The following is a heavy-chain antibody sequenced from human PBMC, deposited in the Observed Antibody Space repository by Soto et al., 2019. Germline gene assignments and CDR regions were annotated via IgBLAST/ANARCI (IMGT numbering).Heavy chain of an antibody. CDR3: ARDTLGYYDNGDYYD. D-gene: IGHD3-22*01. CDR2: IKQDGSEK. Sequence: EVQLVESGGGLVQPGGSLRLSCAASGFMFSSYWMSWVRQAPGKGLEWVANIKQDGSEKYYVDSVKGRFTISRDNAMNSLYLQMNSLRAEDTAMYYCARDTLGYYDNGDYYDWGQGTLVTVSS. CDR1: GFMFSSYW. J-gene: IGHJ4*02. V-gene: IGHV3-7*03.